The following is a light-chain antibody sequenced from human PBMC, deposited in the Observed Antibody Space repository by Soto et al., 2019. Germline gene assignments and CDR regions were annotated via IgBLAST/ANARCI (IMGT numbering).Light chain of an antibody. CDR2: FNN. V-gene: IGLV1-44*01. J-gene: IGLJ2*01. CDR1: DSNIESNT. Sequence: QPVLTQPPSASATPGQRVTISCSGSDSNIESNTVNWYQQLPGTAPKLLIYFNNQRPSGVPDRFSGSKSGTSASLAISGLQSEDEADYYCAAWDDSLNGHVFGGGTKLTVL. CDR3: AAWDDSLNGHV.